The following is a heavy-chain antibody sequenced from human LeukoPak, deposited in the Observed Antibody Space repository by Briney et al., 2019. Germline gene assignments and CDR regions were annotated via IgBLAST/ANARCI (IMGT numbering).Heavy chain of an antibody. CDR1: GFTFSSYA. J-gene: IGHJ1*01. D-gene: IGHD6-19*01. CDR2: ISGSGGST. Sequence: GGSLRLSCAASGFTFSSYAMSWVRQAPGKGLEWVSAISGSGGSTYYADSVKGRFTISRDNSKNTLYLQMNSLRAEDTAVYYCAKDSERWSIAVAGTPQHWGQGTLVTVSS. CDR3: AKDSERWSIAVAGTPQH. V-gene: IGHV3-23*01.